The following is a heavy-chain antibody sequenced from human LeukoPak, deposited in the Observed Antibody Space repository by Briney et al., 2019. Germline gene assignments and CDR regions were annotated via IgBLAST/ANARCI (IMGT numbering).Heavy chain of an antibody. CDR1: GFTFSTYA. V-gene: IGHV3-23*01. CDR3: AKALYGGNTV. J-gene: IGHJ4*02. Sequence: GGSLRLSCAASGFTFSTYAMGWVRQAPGEGLRWVSSISGNGVTTYYAASVKGRFTFSRDNSKNTLYLHMNSLRAEDSALYCCAKALYGGNTVWGQGTLVTVSS. D-gene: IGHD4-23*01. CDR2: ISGNGVTT.